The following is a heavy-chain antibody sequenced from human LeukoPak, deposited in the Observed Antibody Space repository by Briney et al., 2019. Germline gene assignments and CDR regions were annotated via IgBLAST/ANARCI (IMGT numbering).Heavy chain of an antibody. CDR3: ARFPEGVYDSTPDAFDI. CDR1: GFTFSSYA. Sequence: GGSLRLSCAASGFTFSSYAMHWVRQAPGKGLEWVAVISYDGSNKYYADSVKGRFTISRDNSKNTLYLQMNSLRAEDTAVYYCARFPEGVYDSTPDAFDIWGQGTMVTVSS. CDR2: ISYDGSNK. D-gene: IGHD3-22*01. J-gene: IGHJ3*02. V-gene: IGHV3-30-3*01.